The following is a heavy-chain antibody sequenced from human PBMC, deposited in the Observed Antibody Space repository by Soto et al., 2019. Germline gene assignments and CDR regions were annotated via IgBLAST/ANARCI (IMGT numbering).Heavy chain of an antibody. Sequence: QVQLVQSGAEVKKPGASVKVSCKASGYTFTSYYMHWVRQAPGQGLEWMGIINPSGGSTTYAQKFXXRXTMTRDTSTSTVYMERSSLRSEDTAVYYCARVGGYSYGGVDYWGQGTLVTVSS. CDR3: ARVGGYSYGGVDY. J-gene: IGHJ4*02. V-gene: IGHV1-46*01. CDR2: INPSGGST. D-gene: IGHD5-18*01. CDR1: GYTFTSYY.